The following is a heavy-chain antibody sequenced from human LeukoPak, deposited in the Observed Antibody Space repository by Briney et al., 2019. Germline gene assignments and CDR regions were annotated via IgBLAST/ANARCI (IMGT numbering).Heavy chain of an antibody. CDR2: IYCSGST. V-gene: IGHV4-59*01. Sequence: SETLSLTCTVSGGSISSYYWSWIRQPPGKGLEWIGYIYCSGSTNYNPSLKSRVTISVDTSKNQFSLKLSSVTAADTAVYYCARVPRDGYNQLDYWGQGTLVTVSS. J-gene: IGHJ4*02. D-gene: IGHD5-24*01. CDR3: ARVPRDGYNQLDY. CDR1: GGSISSYY.